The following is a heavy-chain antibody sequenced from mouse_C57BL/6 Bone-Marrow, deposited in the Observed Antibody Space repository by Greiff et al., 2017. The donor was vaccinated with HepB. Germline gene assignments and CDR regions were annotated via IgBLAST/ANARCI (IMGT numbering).Heavy chain of an antibody. CDR3: ARGKVTTDWYFDV. CDR1: GYSITSGYY. Sequence: EVKLQESGPGLVKPSQSLSLTCSVPGYSITSGYYWTWIRQFPGNKLEWMGYISYDGSNNYNPSLKNRISITRDTSKNQFFLKLNSVTTEDTATYYCARGKVTTDWYFDVWGTGTTVTVSS. D-gene: IGHD2-2*01. V-gene: IGHV3-6*01. J-gene: IGHJ1*03. CDR2: ISYDGSN.